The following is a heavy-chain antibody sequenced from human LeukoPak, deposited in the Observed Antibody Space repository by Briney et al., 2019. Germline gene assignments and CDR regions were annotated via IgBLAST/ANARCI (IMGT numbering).Heavy chain of an antibody. CDR3: ARSGIAVAGNPDY. V-gene: IGHV3-21*01. CDR1: GFTFSSYS. Sequence: GGSLRLSCVASGFTFSSYSMNWVRQAPGKGLEWVSSISSSSSYIYYADSVKGRFTISRDNAKNSLYLQMNSLRAEDTAVYYCARSGIAVAGNPDYWGQGTLVTVSS. CDR2: ISSSSSYI. D-gene: IGHD6-19*01. J-gene: IGHJ4*02.